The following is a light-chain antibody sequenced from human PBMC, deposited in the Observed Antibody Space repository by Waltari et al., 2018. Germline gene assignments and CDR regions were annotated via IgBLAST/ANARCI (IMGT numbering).Light chain of an antibody. V-gene: IGLV2-14*03. Sequence: QSALSQPASVSGSPGQSITISCTGASSDVGGHDYVSWYQQHPDKAPKLIIRDVNNRPSVVSNRFSGSKSGNTASLTISGLQAEDEADYYCSSYSTSSSLILFGEGTKVTVL. CDR2: DVN. CDR1: SSDVGGHDY. CDR3: SSYSTSSSLIL. J-gene: IGLJ2*01.